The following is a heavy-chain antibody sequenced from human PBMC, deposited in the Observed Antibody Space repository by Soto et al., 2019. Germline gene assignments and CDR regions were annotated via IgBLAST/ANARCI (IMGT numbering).Heavy chain of an antibody. D-gene: IGHD2-21*02. CDR3: ARLAYCGGDCSQGGEYFPH. J-gene: IGHJ1*01. CDR2: INPSGGST. Sequence: ASVKVSCKASGYTFTSYYMHWVRQAPGQGLEWMGIINPSGGSTSYAQKFQGRVTMTRDTSTSTVYMELSSLRSEDTAVYYCARLAYCGGDCSQGGEYFPHWGQGTLVTVSS. V-gene: IGHV1-46*03. CDR1: GYTFTSYY.